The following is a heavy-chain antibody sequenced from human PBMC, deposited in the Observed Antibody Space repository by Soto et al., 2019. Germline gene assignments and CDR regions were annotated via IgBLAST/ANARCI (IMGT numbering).Heavy chain of an antibody. D-gene: IGHD2-21*01. V-gene: IGHV3-30*03. CDR1: GFTFSSYG. CDR3: AIEMIPMTTGGMSAMDV. J-gene: IGHJ6*02. CDR2: ISYDGNNK. Sequence: GGSLRLSCEASGFTFSSYGMHWVRQAPGKGLEWVAVISYDGNNKYYADSVKGRFTISRDNSKNTMYLQMNSLRPEDTAVYYCAIEMIPMTTGGMSAMDVWGHGTTGTFSS.